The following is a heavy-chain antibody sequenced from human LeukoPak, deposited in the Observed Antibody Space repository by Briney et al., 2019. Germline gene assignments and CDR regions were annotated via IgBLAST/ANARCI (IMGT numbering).Heavy chain of an antibody. CDR2: ISVYNGNT. CDR3: ASAQEGITGRNFDY. J-gene: IGHJ4*02. V-gene: IGHV1-18*01. Sequence: ASVKVSCKXSGYTFTSYGISWVRQSPGQGLEWMGWISVYNGNTNYAQKLQGRVTMTTDTSTSTAYMELRSLRSDDTAVYYCASAQEGITGRNFDYWGQGTLVTVSS. D-gene: IGHD1-20*01. CDR1: GYTFTSYG.